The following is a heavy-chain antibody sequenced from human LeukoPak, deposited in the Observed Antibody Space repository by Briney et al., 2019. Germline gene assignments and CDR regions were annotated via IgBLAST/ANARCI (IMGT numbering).Heavy chain of an antibody. D-gene: IGHD3-10*01. CDR3: ARASSYGFPGHLDY. V-gene: IGHV4-59*01. Sequence: KASETLSLTCTVSGGSISSYYWSWIRQPPGKGLEWIEYIYYNGSTNYNPSLKSRVTISVDTSKNQFSLKLSSVTAADTAVYYCARASSYGFPGHLDYWGQGTLVTVSS. J-gene: IGHJ4*02. CDR1: GGSISSYY. CDR2: IYYNGST.